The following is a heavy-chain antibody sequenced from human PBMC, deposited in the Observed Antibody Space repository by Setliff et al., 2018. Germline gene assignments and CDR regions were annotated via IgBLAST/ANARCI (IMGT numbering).Heavy chain of an antibody. CDR1: GFTFSSYA. CDR3: ARPGLPLRYYYGMDV. J-gene: IGHJ6*02. V-gene: IGHV3-30-3*01. CDR2: ISFDGNNK. Sequence: GGSLRLSCTASGFTFSSYALHWVRQAPGKGLEWVAVISFDGNNKYYGDSVKGRFTISRDNSKNTQYLQMNSLRPEDTAVYYCARPGLPLRYYYGMDVWGQGTTVTV.